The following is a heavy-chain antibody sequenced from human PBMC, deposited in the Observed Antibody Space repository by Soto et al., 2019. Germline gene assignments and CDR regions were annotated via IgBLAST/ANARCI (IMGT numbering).Heavy chain of an antibody. CDR3: AKGKSVGMDV. D-gene: IGHD3-3*01. CDR1: GFTFSSYG. V-gene: IGHV3-30*18. CDR2: ISYDGSNK. J-gene: IGHJ6*02. Sequence: QVQLVESGGGVVQPGRSLRLSCAASGFTFSSYGMHWVRQAPGKGLEWVAVISYDGSNKYYADSVKGRFTISRDNSKNTLYLQMNSLRAEDTAVYYCAKGKSVGMDVWGQGTTVTVSS.